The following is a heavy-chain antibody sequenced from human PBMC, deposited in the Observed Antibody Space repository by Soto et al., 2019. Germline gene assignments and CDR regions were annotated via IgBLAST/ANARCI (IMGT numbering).Heavy chain of an antibody. D-gene: IGHD3-10*01. CDR2: ISYDGSNK. J-gene: IGHJ4*02. CDR1: GFTFSSYG. CDR3: AKELPTLLWFGELYIDY. V-gene: IGHV3-30*18. Sequence: QVQLVESGGGVVQPGRSLRLSCAASGFTFSSYGMHWVRQAPGNGLEWVAVISYDGSNKYYADSVKGRFTISRDNAKNTLYLQMNSLRAEDTAVYYCAKELPTLLWFGELYIDYWGQGTLVTVSS.